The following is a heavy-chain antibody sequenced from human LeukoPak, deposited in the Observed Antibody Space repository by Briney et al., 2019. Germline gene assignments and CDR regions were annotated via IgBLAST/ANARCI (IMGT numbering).Heavy chain of an antibody. CDR3: AKDEYQLLKYCYYGMDV. D-gene: IGHD2-2*01. CDR1: GFTFSSYG. CDR2: ISYDGSNK. J-gene: IGHJ6*02. Sequence: PGGSLRLSCAASGFTFSSYGMHWVRQAPGKGLEWVAVISYDGSNKYYADSVKGRFTISRDNSKNTLYLQMNSLRAEDTAVYYCAKDEYQLLKYCYYGMDVWGQGTTVTVSS. V-gene: IGHV3-30*18.